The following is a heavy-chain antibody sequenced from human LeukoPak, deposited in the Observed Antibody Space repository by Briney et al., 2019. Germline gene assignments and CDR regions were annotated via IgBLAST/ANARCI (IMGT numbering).Heavy chain of an antibody. V-gene: IGHV4-59*01. Sequence: SETLSLTCTVSGASISSYYWSWIQQPPGKGLEWIGYMHHSGTTKYNPSFKSRVTISVDTSKNQISLKLSSVTAADTAVYYCAKELWGTHDYWGQGTLVTVSS. CDR3: AKELWGTHDY. CDR2: MHHSGTT. CDR1: GASISSYY. J-gene: IGHJ4*02. D-gene: IGHD3-16*01.